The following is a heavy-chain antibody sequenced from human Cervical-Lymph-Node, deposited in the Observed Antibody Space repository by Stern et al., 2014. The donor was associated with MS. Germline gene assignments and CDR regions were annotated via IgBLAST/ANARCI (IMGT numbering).Heavy chain of an antibody. V-gene: IGHV3-9*01. CDR2: ISWNSGSI. CDR1: GFTFDDYA. D-gene: IGHD1-26*01. CDR3: AKDMRWELRSNAFDI. J-gene: IGHJ3*02. Sequence: EVQLVESGGGLVQPGRSLRLSCAASGFTFDDYAMHWVRQAPGKGLEWVSGISWNSGSIGYADSVKGRFTISRDNAKNSLYLQMNSLRAEDTALYYCAKDMRWELRSNAFDIWGQGTMVTVSS.